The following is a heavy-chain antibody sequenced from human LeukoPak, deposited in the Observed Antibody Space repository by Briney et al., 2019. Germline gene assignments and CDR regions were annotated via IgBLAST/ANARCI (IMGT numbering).Heavy chain of an antibody. D-gene: IGHD1-26*01. CDR2: ISAYNGNT. J-gene: IGHJ5*02. V-gene: IGHV1-18*01. CDR1: GYTFTSYG. Sequence: GASVKVSCKASGYTFTSYGISWVQQAPGQGLEWMGWISAYNGNTNYAQKLQGRVTMTTDTSTSTAYMELRSLRSDDTAVYYCARAWELPLKVRWFDPWGQGTLVTVSS. CDR3: ARAWELPLKVRWFDP.